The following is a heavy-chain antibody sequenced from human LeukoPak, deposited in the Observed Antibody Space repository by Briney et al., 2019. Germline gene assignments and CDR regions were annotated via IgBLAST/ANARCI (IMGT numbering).Heavy chain of an antibody. D-gene: IGHD3-10*01. V-gene: IGHV4-59*01. Sequence: SETLSFTCTVSGDSINSYYWSWIRQPPGKGLKWIGCIYYSGSTKHNPSLKSRVTISVDTSKNQFSLKLSSVTAADTAVYYCARHPRFYYGSGSYYMGWFDPWGQGTLVTVSS. J-gene: IGHJ5*02. CDR3: ARHPRFYYGSGSYYMGWFDP. CDR1: GDSINSYY. CDR2: IYYSGST.